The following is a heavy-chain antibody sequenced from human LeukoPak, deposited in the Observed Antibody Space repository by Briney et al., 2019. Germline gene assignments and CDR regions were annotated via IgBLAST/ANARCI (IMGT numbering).Heavy chain of an antibody. V-gene: IGHV4-59*01. CDR1: GGSISSYY. D-gene: IGHD4-11*01. J-gene: IGHJ6*03. CDR3: ARVGHDYSTYYYYYYMDV. CDR2: IYYSGST. Sequence: SETLSLTCSVSGGSISSYYWSWIRQPPGKGLEWIGYIYYSGSTNYNPSLKSRVTISVDTSKNQFSLKLSSVTAADTAVYYCARVGHDYSTYYYYYYMDVWGKGTTVTVSS.